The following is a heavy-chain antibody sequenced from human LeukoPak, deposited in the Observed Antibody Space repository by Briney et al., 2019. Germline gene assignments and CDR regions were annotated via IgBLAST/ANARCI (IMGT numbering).Heavy chain of an antibody. J-gene: IGHJ4*02. CDR2: IIPIFGTA. V-gene: IGHV1-69*05. CDR3: ARDPEVRFPDG. CDR1: GGTFSSYG. Sequence: SVKVSCKASGGTFSSYGISWVLQAPGQGLEWMGRIIPIFGTANYAQKFQGRVTITTDESTSTAYMELSSLRSEDTAVYYCARDPEVRFPDGWGQGTLVTVSS. D-gene: IGHD3-3*01.